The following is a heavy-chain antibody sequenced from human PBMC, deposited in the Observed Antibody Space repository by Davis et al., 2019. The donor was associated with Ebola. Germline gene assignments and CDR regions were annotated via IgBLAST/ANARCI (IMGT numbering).Heavy chain of an antibody. CDR1: GYTFTSYY. J-gene: IGHJ6*02. V-gene: IGHV1-2*02. D-gene: IGHD3-3*01. CDR2: INPNSGGT. CDR3: ARDGGFLDYGMDV. Sequence: ASVKVSCKASGYTFTSYYMHWVRQAPGQGLEWMGWINPNSGGTNYAQKFQGRVTMTRDTSISTAYMELSRLRSDDTAVYYCARDGGFLDYGMDVWGQGTTVTVSS.